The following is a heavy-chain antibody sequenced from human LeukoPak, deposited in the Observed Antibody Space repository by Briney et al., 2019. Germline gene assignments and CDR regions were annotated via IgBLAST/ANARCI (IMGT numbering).Heavy chain of an antibody. CDR3: AKRCCYDSSGYYSPYVDY. CDR1: GFTFSSYA. D-gene: IGHD3-22*01. CDR2: ISGSGGST. J-gene: IGHJ4*02. Sequence: GGSLRLSCAASGFTFSSYAMSWVRQAPGKGLEWVSAISGSGGSTYYADSVKGRFTISRDNSKNTLYLQMNSLRAEDTAVYYCAKRCCYDSSGYYSPYVDYWGQGTLVTVSS. V-gene: IGHV3-23*01.